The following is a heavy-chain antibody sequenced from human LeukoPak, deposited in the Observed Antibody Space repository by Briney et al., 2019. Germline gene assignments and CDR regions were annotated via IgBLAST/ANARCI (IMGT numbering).Heavy chain of an antibody. D-gene: IGHD2-15*01. Sequence: GGSLRLSCAASGFTFSNHAMSWVRQTPGKGLQWVSVISGSGRTTEYADSVKGRFTISRDNSKNTLSLQMNSLRVEDTAIYYCAKNVVVKRYIDYWGQGPLVPVSS. CDR2: ISGSGRTT. V-gene: IGHV3-23*01. CDR1: GFTFSNHA. J-gene: IGHJ4*02. CDR3: AKNVVVKRYIDY.